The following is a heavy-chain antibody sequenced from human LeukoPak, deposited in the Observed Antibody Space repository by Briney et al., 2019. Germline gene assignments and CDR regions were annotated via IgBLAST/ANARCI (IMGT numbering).Heavy chain of an antibody. D-gene: IGHD1-26*01. Sequence: SETLSLTCTVSGGSISSSGYYWGWIRQPPEKGLEWIASIYYSGSTYYNPSLKSRVTISVYTSKNQLSLKLSSLTAADTAVYYCARHEYSGSYYGLSWFDPWGQGTLVTVSS. J-gene: IGHJ5*02. CDR3: ARHEYSGSYYGLSWFDP. CDR1: GGSISSSGYY. CDR2: IYYSGST. V-gene: IGHV4-39*01.